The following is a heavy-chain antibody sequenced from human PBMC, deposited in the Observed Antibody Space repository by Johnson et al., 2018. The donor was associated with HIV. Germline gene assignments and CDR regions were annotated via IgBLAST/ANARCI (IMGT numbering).Heavy chain of an antibody. D-gene: IGHD4-11*01. J-gene: IGHJ3*02. CDR1: GFTFSTYA. CDR3: ARIDYSNYEEAFDI. V-gene: IGHV3-30*04. Sequence: QVQLVESGGGVVQPGRSLRLSCAASGFTFSTYALHWVRQAPGKGLEWVAAISYDGSNKYYADSVKGRFTISRDNSKNTLYLQMNSLRAEDTAVYYCARIDYSNYEEAFDIWGQGTMVTVSS. CDR2: ISYDGSNK.